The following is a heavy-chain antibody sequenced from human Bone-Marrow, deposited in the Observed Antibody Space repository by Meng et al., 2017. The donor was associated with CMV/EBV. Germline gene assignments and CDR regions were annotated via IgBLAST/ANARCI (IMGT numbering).Heavy chain of an antibody. J-gene: IGHJ3*02. V-gene: IGHV4-59*01. CDR2: IYYSGST. CDR3: ARGGLWFGELSVPGAFDI. Sequence: SETLSLTCTVSGGSISSYYWSWVRQPPGKGLEWIGYIYYSGSTNYNPSLKSRVTMSVDTSRNQFSLKLSSVTAADTAVYYCARGGLWFGELSVPGAFDIWGQGTMVTVSS. D-gene: IGHD3-10*01. CDR1: GGSISSYY.